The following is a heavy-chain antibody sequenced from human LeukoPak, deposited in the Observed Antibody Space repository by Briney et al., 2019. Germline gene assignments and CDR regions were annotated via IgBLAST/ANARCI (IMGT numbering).Heavy chain of an antibody. Sequence: PGGSLRLSCAACGFTFRTYAMTWVRQAPGKGLEWVSRIIKSGGSTYDTHSVRSRFTISRDNSKNTLYLQMSRLRAEDTALYYCARGVGEYTNGDFDFWGQGTLVTVSS. CDR2: IIKSGGST. CDR1: GFTFRTYA. J-gene: IGHJ4*02. V-gene: IGHV3-23*01. CDR3: ARGVGEYTNGDFDF. D-gene: IGHD2-8*01.